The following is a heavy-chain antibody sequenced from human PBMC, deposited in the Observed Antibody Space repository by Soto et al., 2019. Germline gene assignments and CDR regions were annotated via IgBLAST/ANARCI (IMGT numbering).Heavy chain of an antibody. CDR2: INHRGSA. V-gene: IGHV4-34*01. Sequence: PSETLSLTCAVYGGSFRGYYWSWIRQPPGKGLEWIGEINHRGSANYNPSVKSRVTISVDTSKNQFSLKLNSVTAADTAMYYCARGSRVKIPAATGSDYYYHGLDVWAQGTAVT. CDR1: GGSFRGYY. J-gene: IGHJ6*02. CDR3: ARGSRVKIPAATGSDYYYHGLDV. D-gene: IGHD3-10*01.